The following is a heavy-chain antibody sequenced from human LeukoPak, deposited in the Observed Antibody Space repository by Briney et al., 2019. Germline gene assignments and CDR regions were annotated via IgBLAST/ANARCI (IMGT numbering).Heavy chain of an antibody. V-gene: IGHV4-34*01. CDR1: GGSFSGYY. J-gene: IGHJ4*02. D-gene: IGHD2-21*01. Sequence: SETLSLTCAVYGGSFSGYYWSWIRQPPGKGLEWIGEINHSGSTNYNPSLKSRVTISVDTSKNQFSLKLSSVTAADTAVYYCARTLFPEDYFDYWGQGTLVTVSS. CDR3: ARTLFPEDYFDY. CDR2: INHSGST.